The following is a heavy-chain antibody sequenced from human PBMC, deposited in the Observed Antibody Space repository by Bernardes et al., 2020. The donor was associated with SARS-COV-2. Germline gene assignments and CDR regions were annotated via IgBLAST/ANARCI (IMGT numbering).Heavy chain of an antibody. CDR1: GFTFSSYD. J-gene: IGHJ4*02. D-gene: IGHD3-9*01. CDR3: ARVTYDILTGYYDY. V-gene: IGHV3-13*01. Sequence: GGSLRLSCAASGFTFSSYDMHWVRQATGKGLEWVSAIGTAGDTYYPGSVKGRFTISRENAKNSLYLQMNSLRAGDTAVYYCARVTYDILTGYYDYWGQGNLVNLS. CDR2: IGTAGDT.